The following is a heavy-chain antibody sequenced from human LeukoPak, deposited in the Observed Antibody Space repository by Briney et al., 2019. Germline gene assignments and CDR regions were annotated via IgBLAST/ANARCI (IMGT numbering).Heavy chain of an antibody. Sequence: SETLSLTCTVSGGSISSYYWSWIRQPAGKGLEWIGRIYTSGSTNYNPSLKSRVTMSVDTSKNQFSLKLSSVTAADMAVYYCARVKIVVVPAAVQYYFDYWGQGTLVTVSS. D-gene: IGHD2-2*02. V-gene: IGHV4-4*07. J-gene: IGHJ4*02. CDR2: IYTSGST. CDR1: GGSISSYY. CDR3: ARVKIVVVPAAVQYYFDY.